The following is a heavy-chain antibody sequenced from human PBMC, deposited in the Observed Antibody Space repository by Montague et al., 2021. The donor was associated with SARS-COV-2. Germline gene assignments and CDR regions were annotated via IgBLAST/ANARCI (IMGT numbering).Heavy chain of an antibody. J-gene: IGHJ6*02. CDR3: ARRTYDILTGYDYGMDV. CDR2: IDWDDDK. V-gene: IGHV2-70*11. CDR1: GFSLSTSGVG. Sequence: PALVKPTQTLTLTCTFSGFSLSTSGVGVGWIRQPPGKALEWLARIDWDDDKYYSTSLKTRLTISKDTSKNQVVLTMTNMDPGDTATYYCARRTYDILTGYDYGMDVWGQGTTVTVSS. D-gene: IGHD3-9*01.